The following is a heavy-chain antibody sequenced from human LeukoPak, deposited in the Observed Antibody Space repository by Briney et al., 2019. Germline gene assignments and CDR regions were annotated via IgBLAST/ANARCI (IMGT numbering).Heavy chain of an antibody. Sequence: GGSLRLSCAASGFTFSNYAMNWVRQAPGKGLEWDSSINANGGSTYYADSVKGRFTISRDNSKNTLYLQMNSLRAVDTAVYYCAKGPLAALGDYWGQGTLVTVSS. V-gene: IGHV3-23*01. CDR3: AKGPLAALGDY. CDR1: GFTFSNYA. CDR2: INANGGST. D-gene: IGHD2-15*01. J-gene: IGHJ4*02.